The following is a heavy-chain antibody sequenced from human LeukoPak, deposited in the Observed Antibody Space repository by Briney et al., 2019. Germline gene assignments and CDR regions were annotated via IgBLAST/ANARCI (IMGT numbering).Heavy chain of an antibody. J-gene: IGHJ4*02. Sequence: GASVKVSCKASGYTFTGYYMHWVRQAPGQGLEWMGWINPNSGGTNYAQKFQGRVTMTRDTSISTAYMELSRLRSDDTAVYYCARGREAAAGTQVFDYWGQGSLVTVSS. CDR2: INPNSGGT. D-gene: IGHD6-13*01. CDR1: GYTFTGYY. V-gene: IGHV1-2*02. CDR3: ARGREAAAGTQVFDY.